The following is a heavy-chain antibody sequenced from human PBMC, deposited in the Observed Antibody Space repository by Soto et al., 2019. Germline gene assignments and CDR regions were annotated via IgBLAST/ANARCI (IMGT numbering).Heavy chain of an antibody. D-gene: IGHD3-10*01. Sequence: QVHLQESGPGLVKPSETLSLTCTVSGDSVSSGSSHWNWIRQPPGKGLEWIGYIYSSGSTSYNPSLKSRVTISVDTSKNQFSLKLRSVTAAATAVYYCASLINAAFDFWGQGTLVTVSS. V-gene: IGHV4-61*01. CDR1: GDSVSSGSSH. CDR3: ASLINAAFDF. J-gene: IGHJ4*02. CDR2: IYSSGST.